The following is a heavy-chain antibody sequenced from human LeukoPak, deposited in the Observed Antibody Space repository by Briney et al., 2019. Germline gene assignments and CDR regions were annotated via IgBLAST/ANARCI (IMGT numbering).Heavy chain of an antibody. J-gene: IGHJ4*02. CDR3: AGDILTGYRGDY. CDR1: GGTFSSYA. CDR2: IIPILGIA. D-gene: IGHD3-9*01. Sequence: GASVKVSCKASGGTFSSYAISWVRQAPGQGLEWRGRIIPILGIANYAQKFQGRVTITADKSTSTAYMELSSLRSEDTAVYYCAGDILTGYRGDYWGQGTLVTVSS. V-gene: IGHV1-69*04.